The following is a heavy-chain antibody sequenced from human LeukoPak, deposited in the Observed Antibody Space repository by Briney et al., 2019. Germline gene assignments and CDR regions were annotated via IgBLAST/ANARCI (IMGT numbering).Heavy chain of an antibody. CDR3: ARGGQNYYDSSGYIDY. CDR2: IYYSGST. J-gene: IGHJ4*02. V-gene: IGHV4-59*01. D-gene: IGHD3-22*01. Sequence: SETLSLTCTVSGGSISSYYWSWIRRPPGKGLEWIGYIYYSGSTNYNPSLKSRVTISVDTSKNQFSLKLSSVTAADTAVYYCARGGQNYYDSSGYIDYWGQGILVTVSS. CDR1: GGSISSYY.